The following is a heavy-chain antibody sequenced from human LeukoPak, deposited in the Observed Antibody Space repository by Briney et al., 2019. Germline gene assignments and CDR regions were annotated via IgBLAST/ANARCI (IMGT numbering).Heavy chain of an antibody. V-gene: IGHV3-48*01. CDR1: GFTLNSYS. D-gene: IGHD2-21*01. CDR2: ISTSGRTI. CDR3: ARAGHADSFDY. Sequence: GGSLRLSCAASGFTLNSYSMNWVRQAPGKGLEWVSYISTSGRTIHYADSVKVRFTISRDNAKNSLYLQMNSLRAEDTAVYYCARAGHADSFDYWGQGALVTVSS. J-gene: IGHJ4*02.